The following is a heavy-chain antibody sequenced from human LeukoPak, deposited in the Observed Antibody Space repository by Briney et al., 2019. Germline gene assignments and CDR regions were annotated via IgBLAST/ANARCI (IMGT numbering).Heavy chain of an antibody. CDR3: ASSLGYGYYYYYYMDV. Sequence: TGGSLRLSCAASGFTFSSYSMNWVRQAPGKGLEWVSSISSSSSYIYYADSVKGRFTISRDNAKNSLYLQMNSLRAEDTAVYYCASSLGYGYYYYYYMDVWGKGTTVTVSS. CDR2: ISSSSSYI. J-gene: IGHJ6*03. CDR1: GFTFSSYS. V-gene: IGHV3-21*01. D-gene: IGHD5-18*01.